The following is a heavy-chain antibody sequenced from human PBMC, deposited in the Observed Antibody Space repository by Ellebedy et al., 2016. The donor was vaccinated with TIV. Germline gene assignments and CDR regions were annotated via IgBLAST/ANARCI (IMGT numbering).Heavy chain of an antibody. CDR3: ALRVQQSDY. CDR2: IITILGIA. J-gene: IGHJ4*02. Sequence: AASVKVSCKASGGTFSSYAISWVRQAPGQGLEWMGRIITILGIASYAQKFQGRVTITADKSTRTAYMELSSLRSEDTAVYYCALRVQQSDYWGQGTLVTVSS. CDR1: GGTFSSYA. D-gene: IGHD6-13*01. V-gene: IGHV1-69*04.